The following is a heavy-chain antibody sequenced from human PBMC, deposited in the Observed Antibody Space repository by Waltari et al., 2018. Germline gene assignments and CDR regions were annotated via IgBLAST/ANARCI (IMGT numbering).Heavy chain of an antibody. CDR3: ARDVRGSYRYVDY. CDR1: GGSISSYY. V-gene: IGHV4-4*07. J-gene: IGHJ4*02. CDR2: IYPSGST. Sequence: QVQLQESGPGLVKPSETLSLTCTVSGGSISSYYWSWIRQPVGKGLEWIGRIYPSGSTNENPSLKSRVTMSVDTSKNQFSLKLSAGTAADTAVYYCARDVRGSYRYVDYWGQGNLVTVAS. D-gene: IGHD1-26*01.